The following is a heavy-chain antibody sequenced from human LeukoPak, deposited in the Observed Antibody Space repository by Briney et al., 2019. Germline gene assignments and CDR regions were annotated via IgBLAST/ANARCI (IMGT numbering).Heavy chain of an antibody. J-gene: IGHJ5*02. CDR1: GGSFSGYC. V-gene: IGHV4-34*01. Sequence: SETLSLTCAVYGGSFSGYCWSWIRQPPGKGLEWIGEINHSGSTNYNPSLKSRVTISVDTSKNQFSLKLSSVTAADTAVYYCARTLRRHYDFWSGYPKNNWFDPWGQGTLVTVSS. CDR3: ARTLRRHYDFWSGYPKNNWFDP. CDR2: INHSGST. D-gene: IGHD3-3*01.